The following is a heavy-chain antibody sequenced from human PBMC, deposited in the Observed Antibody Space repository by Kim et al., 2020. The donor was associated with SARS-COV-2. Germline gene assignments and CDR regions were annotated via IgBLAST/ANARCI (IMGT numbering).Heavy chain of an antibody. J-gene: IGHJ4*01. V-gene: IGHV4-39*07. CDR2: IYYSGST. Sequence: SETLSLTCTVSGGSISSSSYYWGWIRQPPGKGLEWIGSIYYSGSTYYNPSLKSRVTISVDTSKNQFSLKLSSVTAADTAVYYCARDRISADFARNFDYWG. CDR1: GGSISSSSYY. CDR3: ARDRISADFARNFDY. D-gene: IGHD3-3*01.